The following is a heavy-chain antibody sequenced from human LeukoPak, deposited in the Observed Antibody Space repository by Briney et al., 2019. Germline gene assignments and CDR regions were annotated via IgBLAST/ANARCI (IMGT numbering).Heavy chain of an antibody. V-gene: IGHV3-7*05. CDR1: GYTFSSYW. D-gene: IGHD1-26*01. J-gene: IGHJ4*02. CDR3: ARVGVRGGTDY. Sequence: GGSLRLSCAASGYTFSSYWMSWVRQAPGKGLEWVANINQDGSDTYYVDSVKGRFTISRDNAKNSLFLQMNSLRAEDTAVYYCARVGVRGGTDYWGQGTLVTVSS. CDR2: INQDGSDT.